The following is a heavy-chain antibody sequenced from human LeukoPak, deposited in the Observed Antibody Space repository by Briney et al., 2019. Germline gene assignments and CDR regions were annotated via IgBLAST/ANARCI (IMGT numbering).Heavy chain of an antibody. CDR2: IYYSGST. V-gene: IGHV4-59*01. CDR3: ARGERQLFDY. Sequence: SETLSLTCTLSGGSISSYYWSWIRQPPGKVLEWIGYIYYSGSTNYNPSLKSRVTISVDTSKNQFSLKLSSVTAADTAVYYCARGERQLFDYWGQGTLVTVCS. J-gene: IGHJ4*02. CDR1: GGSISSYY.